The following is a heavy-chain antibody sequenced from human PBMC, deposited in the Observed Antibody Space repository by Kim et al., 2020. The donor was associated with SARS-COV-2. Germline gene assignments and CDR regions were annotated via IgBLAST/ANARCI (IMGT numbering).Heavy chain of an antibody. CDR2: INNSSSTI. V-gene: IGHV3-48*02. J-gene: IGHJ4*02. CDR1: GFSFSSYN. CDR3: ARGTTVTTFDS. D-gene: IGHD4-17*01. Sequence: GGSLRLSCAASGFSFSSYNMNWVRQAPGKGLEWVSFINNSSSTIYYADSVKGRFTVSRDNAKNSLFLQMTSLRDEDTAVYYCARGTTVTTFDSWGQGTLVTVSS.